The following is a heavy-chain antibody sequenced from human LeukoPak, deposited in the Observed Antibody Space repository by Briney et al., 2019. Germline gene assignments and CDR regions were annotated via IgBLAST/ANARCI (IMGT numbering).Heavy chain of an antibody. Sequence: GGSLRLSCAASGFTFSSYAMSWVRQAPGKGLELVSAISGSGGSTYYADSVKGRFTISRDNSKNTLYLQMNSLRAEDTAVYYCAKAIVVVVAATPNYFDYWGQGTLVTVSS. CDR3: AKAIVVVVAATPNYFDY. J-gene: IGHJ4*02. V-gene: IGHV3-23*01. CDR1: GFTFSSYA. D-gene: IGHD2-15*01. CDR2: ISGSGGST.